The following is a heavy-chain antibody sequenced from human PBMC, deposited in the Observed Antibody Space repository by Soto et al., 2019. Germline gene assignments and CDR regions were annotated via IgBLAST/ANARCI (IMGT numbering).Heavy chain of an antibody. V-gene: IGHV1-58*01. CDR2: IVVGSGNT. Sequence: SVKVSCKASGFTFTSSAVQWVRQARGQRLEWIGWIVVGSGNTNYAQKFQERVTITRDMSTSTAHMELNSLRAEDTAVYYCAKDRITIFGVVNGMDVWGQGTTVTVSS. D-gene: IGHD3-3*01. J-gene: IGHJ6*02. CDR3: AKDRITIFGVVNGMDV. CDR1: GFTFTSSA.